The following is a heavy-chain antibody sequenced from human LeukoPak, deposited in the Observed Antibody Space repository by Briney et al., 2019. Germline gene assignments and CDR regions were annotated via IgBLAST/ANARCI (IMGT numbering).Heavy chain of an antibody. Sequence: PGGSLRLSYAASGFTFNSYWMHWVRQAPGKGLVCVSRINSDGSSTTYADSVKGRFTISRDNAKNTLYLQMNSLRAEDTAVYYCARGRWELLGPGDYWGQGTLVAVSS. CDR1: GFTFNSYW. CDR3: ARGRWELLGPGDY. CDR2: INSDGSST. V-gene: IGHV3-74*01. D-gene: IGHD1-26*01. J-gene: IGHJ4*02.